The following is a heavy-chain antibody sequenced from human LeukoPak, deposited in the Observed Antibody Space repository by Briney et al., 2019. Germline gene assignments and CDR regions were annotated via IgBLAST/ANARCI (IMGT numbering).Heavy chain of an antibody. V-gene: IGHV3-48*04. CDR3: ARDRGTTWDY. CDR1: GFTFSSYS. D-gene: IGHD3-10*01. Sequence: GGSLRLSCAASGFTFSSYSMNWVRQALGKGLEWVSYISSSSSTIYYADSVKGRFTISRENAKNSLYLQMNSLRAEDTAVYYCARDRGTTWDYWGQGTLVTVSS. J-gene: IGHJ4*02. CDR2: ISSSSSTI.